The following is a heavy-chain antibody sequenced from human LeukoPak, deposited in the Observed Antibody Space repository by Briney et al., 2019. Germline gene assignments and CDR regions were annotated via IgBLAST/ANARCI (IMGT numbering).Heavy chain of an antibody. Sequence: GGSLRLSCAASGFTFSSYGMHWVRQAPGKGLEWVAFIRYDGSNKYYADSVKGRFTISRDNSKNTLYLQMNSLRAEDTAVYYCAKAYYDILTGYPIDPYYFDYWGQGTLVTVSS. J-gene: IGHJ4*02. V-gene: IGHV3-30*02. CDR2: IRYDGSNK. CDR3: AKAYYDILTGYPIDPYYFDY. CDR1: GFTFSSYG. D-gene: IGHD3-9*01.